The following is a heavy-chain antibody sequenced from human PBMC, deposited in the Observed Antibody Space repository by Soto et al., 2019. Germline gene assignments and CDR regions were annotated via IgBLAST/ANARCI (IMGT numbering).Heavy chain of an antibody. D-gene: IGHD6-6*01. J-gene: IGHJ3*02. CDR3: ARVGQSIAARRAFDI. CDR1: GGSIGGYY. Sequence: QVQLQESGPGLVKPSETLSLTCTVSGGSIGGYYWSWIRQSPEKGLEWIGNIYYSGSTLYNPSLKSRITISLDTSKNQLSLKVTSVTPADTAVYYCARVGQSIAARRAFDIWGQGTMVTVSS. CDR2: IYYSGST. V-gene: IGHV4-59*01.